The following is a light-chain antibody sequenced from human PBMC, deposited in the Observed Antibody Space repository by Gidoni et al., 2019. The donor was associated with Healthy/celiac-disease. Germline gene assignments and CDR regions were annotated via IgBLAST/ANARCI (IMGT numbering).Light chain of an antibody. CDR1: QSVSSSY. CDR2: GAS. Sequence: EIVLTQSQGTLSLSPGERATLSCRASQSVSSSYLAWYQPKPGQAPRLLIYGASSSATGIPDRLSSSGSGTDFTLTISRLEPEDFAVYYCQQCGSSPWTFGQGTKVEIK. J-gene: IGKJ1*01. V-gene: IGKV3-20*01. CDR3: QQCGSSPWT.